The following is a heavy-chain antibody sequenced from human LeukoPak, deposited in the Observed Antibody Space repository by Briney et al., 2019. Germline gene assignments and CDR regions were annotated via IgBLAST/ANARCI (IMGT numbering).Heavy chain of an antibody. Sequence: SETPSLTCAVYGGSFSGYYWSWIRQPPGKGLEWIGEINHSGSTNYNPSLKSRVTISVDTSKNQFSLKLSSVTAADTAVYYCARARSSSSWGFDYWGQGTLVTVSS. D-gene: IGHD6-6*01. V-gene: IGHV4-34*01. CDR2: INHSGST. CDR3: ARARSSSSWGFDY. J-gene: IGHJ4*02. CDR1: GGSFSGYY.